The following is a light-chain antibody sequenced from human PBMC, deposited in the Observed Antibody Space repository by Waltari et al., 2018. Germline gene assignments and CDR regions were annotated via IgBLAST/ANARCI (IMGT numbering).Light chain of an antibody. CDR1: QSIDSY. CDR2: AAS. CDR3: QQSDSIPPQFT. V-gene: IGKV1-39*01. J-gene: IGKJ3*01. Sequence: DIQMAQSPSSLSASVGDRVTITCRASQSIDSYLNWYQQKPGKAPKLLIDAASTLQSGVPSRFSGSGSGTDFTLTISSLQPEDFATYYCQQSDSIPPQFTFGPGTKVDIK.